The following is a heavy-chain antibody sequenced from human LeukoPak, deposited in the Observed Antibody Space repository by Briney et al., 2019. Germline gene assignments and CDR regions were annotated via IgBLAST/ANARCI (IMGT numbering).Heavy chain of an antibody. CDR1: GFTFSNYG. D-gene: IGHD1-26*01. CDR2: IRYDGFNK. CDR3: AKKTIVGATVDDFDI. J-gene: IGHJ3*02. Sequence: PGGSLRLSCAASGFTFSNYGMHWVRQAPGKGLEWVASIRYDGFNKYYADSLKGRFTISRDNSKNTLYLQMNSLRAEDTAVYYCAKKTIVGATVDDFDIWGQGTMVIVSS. V-gene: IGHV3-30*02.